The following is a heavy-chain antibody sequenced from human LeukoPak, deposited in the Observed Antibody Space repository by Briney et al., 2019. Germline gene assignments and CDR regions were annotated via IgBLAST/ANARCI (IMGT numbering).Heavy chain of an antibody. CDR3: ARDSQGNFDL. Sequence: ASVTVSCKTSGYTFTNYYMHWVRQAPGQGLEWMGIINPSGGSTSYAQKFQGRVTMTRDTSTSTVYMDLSSLRSEDTAVYYCARDSQGNFDLWGRGTLVTVSS. J-gene: IGHJ2*01. V-gene: IGHV1-46*01. CDR2: INPSGGST. CDR1: GYTFTNYY.